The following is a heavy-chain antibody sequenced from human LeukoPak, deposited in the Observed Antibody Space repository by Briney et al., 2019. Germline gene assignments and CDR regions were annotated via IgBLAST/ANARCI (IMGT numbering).Heavy chain of an antibody. D-gene: IGHD6-13*01. CDR2: ITSSSSTI. CDR1: GFTFGSYN. CDR3: AREKYSSSWASDY. V-gene: IGHV3-48*01. Sequence: GGSLRLSCAASGFTFGSYNMNWVRQAPGKGLEWVSYITSSSSTIYYADSVKGRFTISRDNAKNSLYLQMNSLRAEDTAVYYCAREKYSSSWASDYWGQGTLVTVSS. J-gene: IGHJ4*02.